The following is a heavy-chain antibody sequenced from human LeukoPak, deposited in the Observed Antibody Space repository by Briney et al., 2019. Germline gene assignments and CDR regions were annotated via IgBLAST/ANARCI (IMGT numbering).Heavy chain of an antibody. J-gene: IGHJ4*02. CDR1: GFTFSSYW. CDR2: ITSDGSST. CDR3: ARDLTGAVFDF. D-gene: IGHD1-26*01. V-gene: IGHV3-74*01. Sequence: AGSLRLSCAASGFTFSSYWMHWVRQAPGKGLVCVSRITSDGSSTSYADYVRGRFTISRDNAKNTVYLQMNSLRVEDTAVYYCARDLTGAVFDFWGQGTLVTVSS.